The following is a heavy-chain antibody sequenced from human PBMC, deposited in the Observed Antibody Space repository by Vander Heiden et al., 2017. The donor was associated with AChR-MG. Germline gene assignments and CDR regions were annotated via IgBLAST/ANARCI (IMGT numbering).Heavy chain of an antibody. V-gene: IGHV1-2*04. D-gene: IGHD1-26*01. J-gene: IGHJ6*02. CDR3: SRDGGWGELGMDV. CDR2: INPNSGGK. Sequence: QVQLVQSGAEVKKPGASVKVSCKASGYTFTGSYMHWVRQAPGQGLEWMGWINPNSGGKNYARKFQGWVTMTRERSISKAYMGLRRLRTDDTAVVYWSRDGGWGELGMDVWGQGTTVTVSS. CDR1: GYTFTGSY.